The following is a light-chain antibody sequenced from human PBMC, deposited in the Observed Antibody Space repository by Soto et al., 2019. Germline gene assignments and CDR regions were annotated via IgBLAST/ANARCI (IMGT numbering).Light chain of an antibody. J-gene: IGKJ1*01. CDR1: QSVMSNY. V-gene: IGKV3-15*01. CDR2: GAS. CDR3: QQYDKWPPT. Sequence: EVVLTQSPGSLSLSPGERATLSCRASQSVMSNYLSWYQQKPGQAPRLLIYGASTRATGIPVRFSGSGSGTEFTLTISSLQSEDFAVYYCQQYDKWPPTFGQGTKVDIK.